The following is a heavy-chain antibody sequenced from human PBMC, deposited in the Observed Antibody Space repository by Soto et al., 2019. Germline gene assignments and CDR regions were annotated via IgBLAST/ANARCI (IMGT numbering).Heavy chain of an antibody. Sequence: PGGSLRLSCAASGITFSSYWMHWVRQAPGKGLEWVSYINNNSGIVYYADSVKGRFTISRDNAKNSLYLQMNSLIVEDTAVYYCARDQGNNWDLDYWGQGTQVTVSS. D-gene: IGHD1-20*01. CDR1: GITFSSYW. J-gene: IGHJ4*02. CDR3: ARDQGNNWDLDY. V-gene: IGHV3-48*01. CDR2: INNNSGIV.